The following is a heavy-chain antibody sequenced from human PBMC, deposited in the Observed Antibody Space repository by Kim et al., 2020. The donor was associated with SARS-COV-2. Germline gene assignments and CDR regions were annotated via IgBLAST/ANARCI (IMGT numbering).Heavy chain of an antibody. Sequence: ASVKVSCKASGYTFTSYDINWVRQDTGQGLEWMGWMNPNRGNKGYAQKFQGRVTMTRNTSISTAYMELSSLRSEDTAVYYCARGVKVPAAIWISYYYYYMDVWGKGTTVTVSS. J-gene: IGHJ6*03. V-gene: IGHV1-8*01. D-gene: IGHD2-2*01. CDR2: MNPNRGNK. CDR3: ARGVKVPAAIWISYYYYYMDV. CDR1: GYTFTSYD.